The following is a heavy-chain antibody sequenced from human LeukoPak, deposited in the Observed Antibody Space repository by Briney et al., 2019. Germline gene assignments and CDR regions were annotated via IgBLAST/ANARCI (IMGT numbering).Heavy chain of an antibody. Sequence: PSETLSLTCTVSGGSISSYYWSWIRQPAGKGLEWIGRIYTSGSTYNNPSLKSRVTISVDTSKNQFSLKLSSVTAADTAVYYCARGYGGKPDAFDIWGQGTMVTVSS. CDR1: GGSISSYY. CDR2: IYTSGST. V-gene: IGHV4-4*07. CDR3: ARGYGGKPDAFDI. D-gene: IGHD4-23*01. J-gene: IGHJ3*02.